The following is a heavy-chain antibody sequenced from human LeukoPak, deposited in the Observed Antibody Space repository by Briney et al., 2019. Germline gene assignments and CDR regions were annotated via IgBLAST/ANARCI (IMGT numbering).Heavy chain of an antibody. CDR1: GYTFTSYY. V-gene: IGHV1-46*01. CDR2: INPSGGST. CDR3: ARDGPTYCSSTSCYQGDFDY. Sequence: GASVTVSCKASGYTFTSYYMHWVRQAPGQGLEWMGIINPSGGSTSYAQKFQGRVTMTRDTSTSTVYMELSSLRSEDTAVYYCARDGPTYCSSTSCYQGDFDYWGQGTLVTVSS. D-gene: IGHD2-2*01. J-gene: IGHJ4*02.